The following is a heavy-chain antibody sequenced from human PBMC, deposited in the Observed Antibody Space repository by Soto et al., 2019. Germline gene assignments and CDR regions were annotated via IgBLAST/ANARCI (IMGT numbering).Heavy chain of an antibody. Sequence: PSETLSLTCTVSGGSISSYYWSWIRQSPGKGLEWIGYIYYSGSTNYNPSLKRRVTISVDTSKNQFFLKLRSVTAADTAVYYCARGMFCSGGSCGGYYFDYWGRGTLVTVSS. D-gene: IGHD2-15*01. CDR2: IYYSGST. V-gene: IGHV4-59*01. J-gene: IGHJ4*02. CDR3: ARGMFCSGGSCGGYYFDY. CDR1: GGSISSYY.